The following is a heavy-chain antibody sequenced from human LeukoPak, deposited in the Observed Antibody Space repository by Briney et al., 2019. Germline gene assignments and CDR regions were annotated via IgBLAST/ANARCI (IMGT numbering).Heavy chain of an antibody. D-gene: IGHD1-1*01. CDR1: GFTFDDYG. Sequence: GGSLRLSCAASGFTFDDYGMNWVRQAPGKGLEWVSSITSSSTYTFYADSVKGRFTISRDNAKNTLFLQMNSLRADDTAVYYCVRDRRTGRTSFDYWGLGALVTVSS. CDR2: ITSSSTYT. J-gene: IGHJ4*02. CDR3: VRDRRTGRTSFDY. V-gene: IGHV3-21*01.